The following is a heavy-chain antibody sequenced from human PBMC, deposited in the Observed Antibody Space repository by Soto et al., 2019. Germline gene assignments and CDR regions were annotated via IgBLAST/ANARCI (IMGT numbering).Heavy chain of an antibody. CDR3: ARVAYLAEYFQN. J-gene: IGHJ1*01. V-gene: IGHV3-66*01. CDR1: GFTVSSNY. Sequence: EVQLVESGGGLVQPGGSLRLSCAASGFTVSSNYMSWVRQAPGKGLEWVSVIYSGGSTYYADSVKGRFTISRDNSKNTLNLKMTSLRAETRVVYYVARVAYLAEYFQNGGQAPWSPSPQ. CDR2: IYSGGST.